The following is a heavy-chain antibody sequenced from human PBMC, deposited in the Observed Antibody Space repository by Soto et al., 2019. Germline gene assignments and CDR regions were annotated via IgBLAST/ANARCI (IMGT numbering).Heavy chain of an antibody. J-gene: IGHJ6*02. CDR1: GYTFTGYY. CDR3: ARWGETNYGGNSAYGMDV. Sequence: ASVKVSCKASGYTFTGYYTHWVRQAPGQGLEWMGWINPNSGGTNYAQKFQGWVTMTRDTSISTAYMELSRLRSDDTAVYYCARWGETNYGGNSAYGMDVWGQGTTVTVSS. D-gene: IGHD4-17*01. V-gene: IGHV1-2*04. CDR2: INPNSGGT.